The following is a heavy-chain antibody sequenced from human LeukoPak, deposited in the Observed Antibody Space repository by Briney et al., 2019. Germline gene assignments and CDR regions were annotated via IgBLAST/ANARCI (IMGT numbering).Heavy chain of an antibody. D-gene: IGHD6-13*01. CDR2: ISYDGSNK. V-gene: IGHV3-30-3*01. J-gene: IGHJ3*02. Sequence: GGSLRLSCAASGFTFSSYAMHWVRQAPGKGLEWVAVISYDGSNKYYADSVKGRFTISRDNSKNTLYLQMNSLRAEDTAVYYCARSWAAGYAFDIWGQGTMVTVSS. CDR1: GFTFSSYA. CDR3: ARSWAAGYAFDI.